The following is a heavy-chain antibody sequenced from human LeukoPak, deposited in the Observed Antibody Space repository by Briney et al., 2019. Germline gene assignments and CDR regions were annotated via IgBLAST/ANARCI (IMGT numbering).Heavy chain of an antibody. CDR1: GGSISSYY. D-gene: IGHD6-6*01. CDR2: IYYTGST. V-gene: IGHV4-39*07. J-gene: IGHJ4*02. CDR3: AREIRVATRRFDY. Sequence: SETLSLTCTVSGGSISSYYWGWIRQPPGKGLEWIGNIYYTGSTYYNPSLKSRVTISVDTSKNQFSLKLSSVTAADTAMYFCAREIRVATRRFDYWGRGTLLTVSS.